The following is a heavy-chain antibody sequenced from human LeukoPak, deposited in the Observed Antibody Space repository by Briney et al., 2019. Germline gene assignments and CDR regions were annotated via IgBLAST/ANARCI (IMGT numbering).Heavy chain of an antibody. V-gene: IGHV3-48*01. CDR1: GFTFSSYR. Sequence: PGGSLRLSCAASGFTFSSYRMNWVRQAPGKGLEWVSYMNSSDTTIYYADSVKGRFTISRDNAKNSLYLQMNSLRAEDTAVYYCARGKYSSGWFDYWGQGTLVTVSS. D-gene: IGHD6-19*01. CDR3: ARGKYSSGWFDY. CDR2: MNSSDTTI. J-gene: IGHJ4*02.